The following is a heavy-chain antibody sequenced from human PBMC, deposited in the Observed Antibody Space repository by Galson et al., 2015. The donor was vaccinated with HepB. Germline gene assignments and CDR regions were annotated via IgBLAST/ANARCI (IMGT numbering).Heavy chain of an antibody. V-gene: IGHV3-23*01. CDR3: AKDKRIVGATNAFDI. CDR2: ISGSGGST. D-gene: IGHD1-26*01. J-gene: IGHJ3*02. Sequence: SLRLSCAASGFTFSSYAMSWVRQAPGKGLEWVSAISGSGGSTYYADSVKGRFTISRDNSKNTLYLQMNSPRAEDTAVYYCAKDKRIVGATNAFDIWGQGTMVTVSS. CDR1: GFTFSSYA.